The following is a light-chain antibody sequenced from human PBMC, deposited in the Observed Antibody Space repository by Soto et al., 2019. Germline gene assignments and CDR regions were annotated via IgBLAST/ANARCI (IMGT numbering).Light chain of an antibody. V-gene: IGLV1-51*02. CDR1: NSNIGNNY. J-gene: IGLJ3*02. Sequence: QSVLTQPPSVSAAPGQKVTISCSGSNSNIGNNYVSWYQQLPGTAPKLLIYESNQRPSGIPDRFSGSTSGTSATLGITGLQTGDEADYYCGTWDNSLSAGVFGGGTKLTVL. CDR2: ESN. CDR3: GTWDNSLSAGV.